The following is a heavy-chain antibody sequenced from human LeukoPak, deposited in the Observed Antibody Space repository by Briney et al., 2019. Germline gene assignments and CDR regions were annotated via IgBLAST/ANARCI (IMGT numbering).Heavy chain of an antibody. V-gene: IGHV1-3*01. J-gene: IGHJ4*02. CDR1: GYTFTNYA. D-gene: IGHD3-16*01. Sequence: GASVKVSCKASGYTFTNYAIHWVRQAPGQSLEWMGWINAGNGNTKYSQKFQGRVTITRDTSASTVYMEVSSLRSEGTAVYYCARAPGGDYWGQGTLVTVSS. CDR3: ARAPGGDY. CDR2: INAGNGNT.